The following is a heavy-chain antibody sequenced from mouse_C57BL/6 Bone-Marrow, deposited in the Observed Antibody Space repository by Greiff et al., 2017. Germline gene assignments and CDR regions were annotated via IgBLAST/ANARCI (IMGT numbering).Heavy chain of an antibody. D-gene: IGHD5-1-1*01. Sequence: QVQLKQSGAELVRPGASVKLSCKASGYTFTDYYINWVKQRPGQGLEWIARIYPGSGNTYYNEKFKGKATLTAEKSSSTAYMQLSSLTSEDSAVYFCARGGYRIPDYWGQGTTLTVSS. CDR2: IYPGSGNT. CDR3: ARGGYRIPDY. CDR1: GYTFTDYY. J-gene: IGHJ2*01. V-gene: IGHV1-76*01.